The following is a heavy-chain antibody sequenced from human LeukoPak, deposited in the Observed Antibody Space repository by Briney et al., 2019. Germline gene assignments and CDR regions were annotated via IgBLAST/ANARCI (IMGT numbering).Heavy chain of an antibody. CDR2: ISYDGSNK. J-gene: IGHJ6*02. D-gene: IGHD2-15*01. V-gene: IGHV3-30*03. CDR1: GFTFSSYG. CDR3: ASAGVQYCSGGSCYVGYYYYGMDV. Sequence: HAGRSLRLSCAASGFTFSSYGMPWVRQAPGKGLEWVAVISYDGSNKYYADSVKGRFTISRDNSKNTLYLQMNSLRAEDTAVYYCASAGVQYCSGGSCYVGYYYYGMDVWGQGTTVTVSS.